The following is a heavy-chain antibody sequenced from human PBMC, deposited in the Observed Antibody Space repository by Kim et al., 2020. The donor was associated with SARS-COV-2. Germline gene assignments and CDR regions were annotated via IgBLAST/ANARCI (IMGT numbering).Heavy chain of an antibody. J-gene: IGHJ4*02. D-gene: IGHD5-12*01. V-gene: IGHV1-46*01. CDR3: ARDGIVATWSY. Sequence: TSYAQKFQGRVTMTRDTSTSTVYMELSSLRSEDTAEYYCARDGIVATWSYWGQGTLVTVSS. CDR2: T.